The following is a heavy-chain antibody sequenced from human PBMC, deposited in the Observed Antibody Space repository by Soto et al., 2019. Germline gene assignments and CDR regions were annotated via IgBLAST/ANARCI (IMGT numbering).Heavy chain of an antibody. CDR3: ARVVYYDSSGFGL. CDR1: GFNFNNYG. D-gene: IGHD3-22*01. Sequence: GGSLRLSCAASGFNFNNYGMSWVRQAPGKGLEWVSSISSTSDYIYYGDSVKGRFTISRDNAKNSLYLEMNSLRVEDTAVYYCARVVYYDSSGFGLWGQGTMVTVSS. J-gene: IGHJ3*01. V-gene: IGHV3-21*01. CDR2: ISSTSDYI.